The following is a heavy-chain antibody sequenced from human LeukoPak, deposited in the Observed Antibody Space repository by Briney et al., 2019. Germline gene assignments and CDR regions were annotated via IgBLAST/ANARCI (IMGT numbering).Heavy chain of an antibody. CDR2: MNPNSGNT. Sequence: ASVKVSCKASGYTFTSYDINWVRQATGQGLEWMGWMNPNSGNTGYAQKFQGRVTITRNTSIRTAYMELSSLRSEDTAVYYCARGILRFLEWLRTELDYWGQRTLVTVSS. J-gene: IGHJ4*02. V-gene: IGHV1-8*03. CDR1: GYTFTSYD. CDR3: ARGILRFLEWLRTELDY. D-gene: IGHD3-3*01.